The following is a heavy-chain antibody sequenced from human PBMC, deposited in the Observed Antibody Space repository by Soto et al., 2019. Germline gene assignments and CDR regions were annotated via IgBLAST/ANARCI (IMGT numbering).Heavy chain of an antibody. CDR1: GDSISSSDY. J-gene: IGHJ5*02. V-gene: IGHV4-38-2*02. CDR2: VYHTGFT. Sequence: QLQLQESGPGLGKRSETLSLTCTVAGDSISSSDYWGWDRQPPGKGLECIWAVYHTGFTYYNPSLQSRLPISLDSSKTHFYLRMRPVTAADTAIYYCARLPVVVIARGYFAPWRPGPLVTVSS. CDR3: ARLPVVVIARGYFAP. D-gene: IGHD2-21*01.